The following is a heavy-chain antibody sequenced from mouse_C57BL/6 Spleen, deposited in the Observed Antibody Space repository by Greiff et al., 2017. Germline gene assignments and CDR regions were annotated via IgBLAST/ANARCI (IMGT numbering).Heavy chain of an antibody. Sequence: EVKLMESGGGLVQPGGSLKLSCAASGFTFSDYGMAWVRQAPRKGPEWVAFISNLAYSIYYADTVTGRFTISRENAKNTLYLEMSSLRSEDTAMYYCARLDYDSWFAYWGQGTLVTVSA. V-gene: IGHV5-15*01. D-gene: IGHD2-4*01. J-gene: IGHJ3*01. CDR2: ISNLAYSI. CDR1: GFTFSDYG. CDR3: ARLDYDSWFAY.